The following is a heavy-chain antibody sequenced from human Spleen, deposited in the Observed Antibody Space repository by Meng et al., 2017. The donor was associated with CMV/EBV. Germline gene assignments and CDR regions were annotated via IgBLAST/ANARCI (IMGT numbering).Heavy chain of an antibody. CDR3: ARDPTGFTWFDP. CDR1: GGSVSGDSYY. D-gene: IGHD4-11*01. V-gene: IGHV4-61*01. CDR2: IYYSGRT. J-gene: IGHJ5*02. Sequence: SETLSLTCTVSGGSVSGDSYYWNWIRQPPGKGLEWIGFIYYSGRTNYNPSLKSRVTMSVDTSKSQFSLKLRSVTAADTAVYYCARDPTGFTWFDPWGQGTLVTVSS.